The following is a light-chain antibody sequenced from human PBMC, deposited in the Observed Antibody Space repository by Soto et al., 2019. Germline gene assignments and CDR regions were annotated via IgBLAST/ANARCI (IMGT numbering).Light chain of an antibody. J-gene: IGKJ5*01. CDR2: GAS. CDR3: QQDNNWPPIS. Sequence: VVPRSPPTLPVTQRERATLSCRASQSVSSNLAWYQQKPGQAPRLLIYGASTRATGIPARFSGSGSGTEFTLTISSLQSEDFAVYYCQQDNNWPPISSGQGTRLEI. V-gene: IGKV3-15*01. CDR1: QSVSSN.